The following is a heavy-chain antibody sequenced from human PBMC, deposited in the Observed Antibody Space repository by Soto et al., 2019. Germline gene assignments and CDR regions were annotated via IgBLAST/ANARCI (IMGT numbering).Heavy chain of an antibody. CDR2: INHGGST. Sequence: QVQLQQWGAGLLKPSETLSLTCAVYGGSFSGYYWSWIRQPPGKGLEWIGEINHGGSTNYNPSLKSRVTISVDTSKNQFSLKLSSVTAADTAVYYCARGYGDLRYYYYMDVWGKGTTVTVSS. CDR3: ARGYGDLRYYYYMDV. D-gene: IGHD4-17*01. CDR1: GGSFSGYY. J-gene: IGHJ6*03. V-gene: IGHV4-34*01.